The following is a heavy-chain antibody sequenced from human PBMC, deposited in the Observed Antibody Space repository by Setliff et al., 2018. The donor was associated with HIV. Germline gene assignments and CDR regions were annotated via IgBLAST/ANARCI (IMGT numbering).Heavy chain of an antibody. J-gene: IGHJ4*02. Sequence: GESLKVSCKASGYTFTCNFMHWVRQAPGQGLEWMGIINPTDDTTTYAQNFEGRVTMTRDTSTSTVFMELSSLRSEDTAMYYCAREYHTAAAGTRVANYFDYWGQGTVVTVSS. V-gene: IGHV1-46*01. CDR3: AREYHTAAAGTRVANYFDY. CDR2: INPTDDTT. D-gene: IGHD6-13*01. CDR1: GYTFTCNF.